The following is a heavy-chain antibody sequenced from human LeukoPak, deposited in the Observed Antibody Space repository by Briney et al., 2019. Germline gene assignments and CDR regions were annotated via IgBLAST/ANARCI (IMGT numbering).Heavy chain of an antibody. Sequence: PGGSLRLSCAASGFTFSSYAMSWVRQAPGKGLEWVSAISGSGGSTYYADSVKGRFTISRDNAKNSLYLQMNSLRAEDTAVYYCARADDCSSTSCYMSYYYYYMDVWGKGTTVTVSS. D-gene: IGHD2-2*02. CDR3: ARADDCSSTSCYMSYYYYYMDV. CDR2: ISGSGGST. V-gene: IGHV3-23*01. CDR1: GFTFSSYA. J-gene: IGHJ6*03.